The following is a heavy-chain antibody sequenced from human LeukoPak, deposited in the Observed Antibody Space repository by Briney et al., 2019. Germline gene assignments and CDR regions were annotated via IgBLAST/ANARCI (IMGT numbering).Heavy chain of an antibody. V-gene: IGHV3-30*02. CDR2: IRYDGSNK. CDR1: GFTFSSYG. J-gene: IGHJ4*02. CDR3: AKDTGRYSSGWTDY. D-gene: IGHD6-19*01. Sequence: GGSLRLSCAASGFTFSSYGMHWVRQAPGKGLEWVAFIRYDGSNKYYADSVKGRFTISRDNSKNTLYLQMNSLRAEDTAVYYCAKDTGRYSSGWTDYWGQGTLVTVSS.